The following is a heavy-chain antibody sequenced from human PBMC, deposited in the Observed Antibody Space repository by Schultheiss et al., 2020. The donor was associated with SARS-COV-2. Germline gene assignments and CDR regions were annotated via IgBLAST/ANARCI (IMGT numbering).Heavy chain of an antibody. CDR1: GFTFRTYS. CDR3: SRQGTVVTRRGLDY. CDR2: ISSSSTYL. V-gene: IGHV3-21*03. D-gene: IGHD4-23*01. Sequence: GGSLRLSCAASGFTFRTYSMNWVRQAPGKGLEWVASISSSSTYLSYADSVKGRFTISRDNARDSLDLQMNSLRAEDTAVYYCSRQGTVVTRRGLDYWGQGTLIPVSS. J-gene: IGHJ4*02.